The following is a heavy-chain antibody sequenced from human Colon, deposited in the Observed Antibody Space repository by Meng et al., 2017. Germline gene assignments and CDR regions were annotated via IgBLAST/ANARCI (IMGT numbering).Heavy chain of an antibody. D-gene: IGHD3-10*01. CDR2: IYYSGST. V-gene: IGHV4-31*03. J-gene: IGHJ4*02. Sequence: LGELGQGLGEPYQPSSITCIVSGGSISSGGSCCGWIRQHPGKGREWIGYIYYSGSTYCNPSLKSRVTISVDTSKNQFSLKLSSVTAADTAVYYCARSSTYYYGSGSSVLFDYWGQGTLVTVSS. CDR3: ARSSTYYYGSGSSVLFDY. CDR1: GGSISSGGSC.